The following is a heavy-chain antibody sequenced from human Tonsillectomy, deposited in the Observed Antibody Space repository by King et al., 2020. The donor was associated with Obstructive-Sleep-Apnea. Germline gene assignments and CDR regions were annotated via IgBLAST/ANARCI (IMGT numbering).Heavy chain of an antibody. CDR1: GGSISYY. D-gene: IGHD3-10*01. CDR3: AIATRFPGSPCDFDY. V-gene: IGHV4-39*07. CDR2: IYYSGST. Sequence: QLQESGPGLVKPSETLSLTCTVSGGSISYYWAWIRQPPGKGLEWIGNIYYSGSTYYNPSLKSRVTISVDTSKSQFSLKLSSVTAADTAVYYCAIATRFPGSPCDFDYWGQGTLVTVSS. J-gene: IGHJ4*02.